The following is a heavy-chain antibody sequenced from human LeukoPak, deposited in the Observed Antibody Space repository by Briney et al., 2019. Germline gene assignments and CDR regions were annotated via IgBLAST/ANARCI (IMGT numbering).Heavy chain of an antibody. J-gene: IGHJ4*02. CDR2: IKQDRSEK. CDR3: AKEEWLLAVYFDY. V-gene: IGHV3-7*03. CDR1: GFTFTTYW. D-gene: IGHD3-3*01. Sequence: GGSLRLSCAASGFTFTTYWMGWVRQAPGKGLEWVANIKQDRSEKYYVDSVKGRFTISRDNVKNSLYLQMNSLRAEDTAVYYCAKEEWLLAVYFDYWGQGTLVTVSS.